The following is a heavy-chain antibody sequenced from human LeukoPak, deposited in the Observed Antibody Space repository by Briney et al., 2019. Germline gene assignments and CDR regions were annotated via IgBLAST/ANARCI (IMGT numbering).Heavy chain of an antibody. V-gene: IGHV1-3*01. D-gene: IGHD5-18*01. Sequence: GASVKVSCKASGYAFSTYVMQWLRQAPGQRLEWMGWIHGGNGYTKYSQNLQGRVTFTRDTSANTAYMELSSLRPEDTAVYYCARDDYTDIPFQLDHWGQGTLVTVSS. CDR2: IHGGNGYT. J-gene: IGHJ4*02. CDR1: GYAFSTYV. CDR3: ARDDYTDIPFQLDH.